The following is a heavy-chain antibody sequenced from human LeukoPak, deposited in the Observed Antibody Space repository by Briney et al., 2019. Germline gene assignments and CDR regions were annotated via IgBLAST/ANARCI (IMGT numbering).Heavy chain of an antibody. V-gene: IGHV3-20*04. J-gene: IGHJ6*02. CDR2: INWNGGST. CDR1: GFTFADYG. Sequence: GGSLRLSCAASGFTFADYGMSWVRQAPGKGLEWVSGINWNGGSTGYADSVKGRFTISRDNAKNSLYLQMNSLRAEDTALYYCARDSAMGFGELLYYYGMDVWGQGTTVTVSS. D-gene: IGHD3-10*01. CDR3: ARDSAMGFGELLYYYGMDV.